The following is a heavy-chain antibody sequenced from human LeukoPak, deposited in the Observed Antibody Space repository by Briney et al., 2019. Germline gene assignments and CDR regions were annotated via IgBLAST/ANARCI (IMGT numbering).Heavy chain of an antibody. CDR3: ARHWGDMMVVVSDAFDI. V-gene: IGHV4-59*08. J-gene: IGHJ3*02. CDR2: IYYSGST. CDR1: GGSISSYY. D-gene: IGHD3-22*01. Sequence: SETLSLTCTVSGGSISSYYWSWIRQPPGKGLEWIGYIYYSGSTNYNPSLKSRVTISVDTSKNQFSLKLSSVTAADTAVYYCARHWGDMMVVVSDAFDIWGQGTMVTVSS.